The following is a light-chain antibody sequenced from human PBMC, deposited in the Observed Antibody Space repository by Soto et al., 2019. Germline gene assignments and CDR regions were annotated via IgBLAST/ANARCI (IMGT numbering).Light chain of an antibody. V-gene: IGLV2-14*01. J-gene: IGLJ1*01. CDR2: EVS. CDR1: SSDVGGYNY. Sequence: QSALTQPASVSGSPGQSITISCTGTSSDVGGYNYVSWYQQHPGKAPKLMIYEVSKRPSGVSNRFSGSKSGNTASLTISGLQIEDEADYYCSSYTSSSTLVFGTGTKVTVL. CDR3: SSYTSSSTLV.